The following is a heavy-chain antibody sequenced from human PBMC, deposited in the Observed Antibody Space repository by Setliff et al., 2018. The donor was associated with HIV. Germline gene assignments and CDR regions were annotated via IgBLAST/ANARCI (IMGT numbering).Heavy chain of an antibody. D-gene: IGHD2-2*01. CDR2: IFYTGNT. V-gene: IGHV4-39*01. Sequence: SETLSLTCSVSGGSISSSTYYWGWIRQPPGKGLEWIGDIFYTGNTYYNPSLKSRVAISVDTSENQFSLKLSSVTAADTAVYYCARHFGGDYQLPDLFDYWGQGTLVTVSS. CDR3: ARHFGGDYQLPDLFDY. CDR1: GGSISSSTYY. J-gene: IGHJ4*02.